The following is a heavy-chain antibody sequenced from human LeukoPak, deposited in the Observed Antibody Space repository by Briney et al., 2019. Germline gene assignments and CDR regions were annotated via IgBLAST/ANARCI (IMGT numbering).Heavy chain of an antibody. D-gene: IGHD2-2*01. V-gene: IGHV3-21*01. CDR3: ASEGTLSRVLVVPAANHPRGAFDI. Sequence: PGGSLRLSCAASGFTFSSYSMNWVRQAPGKGLEWVSSISSSSSYIYYADSVKGRFTISRDNAKNSLYLQMNSLRAEDTAVYYCASEGTLSRVLVVPAANHPRGAFDIWGQGTMVTVSS. J-gene: IGHJ3*02. CDR2: ISSSSSYI. CDR1: GFTFSSYS.